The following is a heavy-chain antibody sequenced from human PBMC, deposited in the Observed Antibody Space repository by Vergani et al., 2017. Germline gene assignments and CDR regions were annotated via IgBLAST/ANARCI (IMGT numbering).Heavy chain of an antibody. D-gene: IGHD2-15*01. J-gene: IGHJ4*01. V-gene: IGHV3-66*02. Sequence: VELLESGGGLAQPGGSLRVSCSASGFRVTTYYMSWVRQAPGKGLEWVSVIKSDGRTSYAESVRGRFTISRDTSRNAVYLQMNILRVEDTGVYYCTRSECSGITCYGHYFNLGGHGIRVTVSS. CDR3: TRSECSGITCYGHYFNL. CDR2: IKSDGRT. CDR1: GFRVTTYY.